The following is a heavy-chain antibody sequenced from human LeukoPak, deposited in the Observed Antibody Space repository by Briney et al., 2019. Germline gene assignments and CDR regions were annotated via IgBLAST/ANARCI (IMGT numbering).Heavy chain of an antibody. Sequence: SVKVSCKASGYTFTTYAMNWVRQAPGQGLEWMGGIIPIFGTANYAQKFQGRVTITADKSTSTAYMELSSLRSEDTAVYYCARDSFRVVGATYWFDPWGQGTLVTVSS. J-gene: IGHJ5*02. CDR1: GYTFTTYA. CDR3: ARDSFRVVGATYWFDP. D-gene: IGHD1-26*01. V-gene: IGHV1-69*06. CDR2: IIPIFGTA.